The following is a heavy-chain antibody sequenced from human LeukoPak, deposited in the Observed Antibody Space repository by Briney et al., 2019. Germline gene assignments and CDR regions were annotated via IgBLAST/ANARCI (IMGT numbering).Heavy chain of an antibody. CDR2: IYHSGST. V-gene: IGHV4-38-2*02. CDR1: GYSISSGYY. J-gene: IGHJ3*02. Sequence: PSETLSLTCTVSGYSISSGYYWGWIRQPPGKGPEWIGSIYHSGSTYYNPSLKSRVTISVDTSKNQFSLKLSSVTAADTAVYYCARGGSPAAISFAFDIWGQGTMVTVSS. D-gene: IGHD2-2*02. CDR3: ARGGSPAAISFAFDI.